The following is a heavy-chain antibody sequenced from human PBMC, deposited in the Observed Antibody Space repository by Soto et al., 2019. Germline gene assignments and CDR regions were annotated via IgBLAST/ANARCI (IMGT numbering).Heavy chain of an antibody. Sequence: SETLSLTCTATGDSITSTDYYWGWIRQPPGKGLEWVASIYYSGSTYHNPSLKSRVTISVDTSKNQFSLKVTSVTAADTAVYYCARHWRTGYSTVFGVVMGWFDPRGQGTLVTVSS. CDR1: GDSITSTDYY. CDR2: IYYSGST. V-gene: IGHV4-39*01. CDR3: ARHWRTGYSTVFGVVMGWFDP. J-gene: IGHJ5*02. D-gene: IGHD3-3*01.